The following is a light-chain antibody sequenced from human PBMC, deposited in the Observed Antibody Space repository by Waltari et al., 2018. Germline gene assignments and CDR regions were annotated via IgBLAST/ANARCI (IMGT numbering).Light chain of an antibody. V-gene: IGKV3-15*01. CDR3: QQYSNWPPWT. Sequence: DIMMTQSPATLSVSPGERATLSCRVSQSVSRKLAWYQQKPGQAPRLLIYDTSSRATDIPARFSGSGPGTEFTLTISSLQSEDFAVYYCQQYSNWPPWTFSQGTKVEI. CDR1: QSVSRK. CDR2: DTS. J-gene: IGKJ1*01.